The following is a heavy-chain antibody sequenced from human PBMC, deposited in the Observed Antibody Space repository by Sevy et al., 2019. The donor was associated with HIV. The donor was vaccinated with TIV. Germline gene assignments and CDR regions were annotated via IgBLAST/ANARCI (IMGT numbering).Heavy chain of an antibody. Sequence: ASVKVSCKASGGTFSKYAITWVRQAPGQGLEWMGGIIPIFGTANYAQKFQGRVTITADESTSTAYMELSSLRSEDTGVYYCARDRGFSSTSEYGMDVWGQGTTVTVSS. CDR3: ARDRGFSSTSEYGMDV. V-gene: IGHV1-69*13. D-gene: IGHD2-2*01. J-gene: IGHJ6*02. CDR1: GGTFSKYA. CDR2: IIPIFGTA.